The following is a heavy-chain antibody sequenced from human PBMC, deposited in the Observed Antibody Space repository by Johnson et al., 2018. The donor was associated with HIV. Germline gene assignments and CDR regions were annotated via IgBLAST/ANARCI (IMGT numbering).Heavy chain of an antibody. CDR1: GFIFSNAW. CDR3: ARRDSGSLSFDI. D-gene: IGHD1-26*01. Sequence: VQLVESGGGLVQPGGSLRLSCAASGFIFSNAWMSWVRQAPGKGLEWVANIKQDGSGRIGYADSVKGRFTISRDNAKNSLYLQMNSLRGDDTALYYCARRDSGSLSFDIWGQGTMVIVSS. CDR2: IKQDGSGR. V-gene: IGHV3-7*05. J-gene: IGHJ3*02.